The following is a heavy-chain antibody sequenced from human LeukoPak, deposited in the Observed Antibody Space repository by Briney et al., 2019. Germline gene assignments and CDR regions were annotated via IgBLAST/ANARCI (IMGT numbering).Heavy chain of an antibody. V-gene: IGHV3-74*01. CDR2: IKSDGST. J-gene: IGHJ1*01. D-gene: IGHD3-22*01. Sequence: GGSLRLSCAASGVSFSTYCMHWVRQAPGKGLVWVSRIKSDGSTNCADSVKGRFTISRDNAKNTVSLQMNSLRPEDTGVYYCARAPSEIGGYYPEYFRHWGQGTLVTVSS. CDR3: ARAPSEIGGYYPEYFRH. CDR1: GVSFSTYC.